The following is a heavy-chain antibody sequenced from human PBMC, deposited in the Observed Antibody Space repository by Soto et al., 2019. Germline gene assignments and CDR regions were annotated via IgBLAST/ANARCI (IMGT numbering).Heavy chain of an antibody. J-gene: IGHJ3*01. CDR2: ISYDGSNE. D-gene: IGHD2-21*02. CDR1: GCTFSAHA. Sequence: QVQLVESGGGVVQPGRSLRLSCGVSGCTFSAHAMHWVRQAPGKGLEWVAVISYDGSNEDYADSVKGRFTISRDRSKNTLNLQMNSLRDEDTAVYYCARDKRAVVVTTLDAFDLWGQGTMVTVSS. V-gene: IGHV3-30-3*01. CDR3: ARDKRAVVVTTLDAFDL.